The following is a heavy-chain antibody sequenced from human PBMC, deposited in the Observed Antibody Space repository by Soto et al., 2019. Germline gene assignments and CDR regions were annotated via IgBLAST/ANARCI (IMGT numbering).Heavy chain of an antibody. CDR2: IYFSGST. Sequence: SETLSLTCTVSGGSISSYYWSWIRQPPDRGLEWIGNIYFSGSTNYNPTLRSRVTISVDTSKNQFSLKLTSVTAADTAVYYCARVERRTTGKVLDAFDIWGQGTMVTVSS. D-gene: IGHD1-1*01. V-gene: IGHV4-59*01. CDR3: ARVERRTTGKVLDAFDI. J-gene: IGHJ3*02. CDR1: GGSISSYY.